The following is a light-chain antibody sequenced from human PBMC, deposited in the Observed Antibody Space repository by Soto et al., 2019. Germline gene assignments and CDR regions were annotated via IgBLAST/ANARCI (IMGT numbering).Light chain of an antibody. Sequence: QSVLTQPASVSGSPGQSITISCTGTSSDVGGYNSVSWYQQHPGNAPELLIYDVSDRPSGVSNRFSGSKSGNTASLTISGLQAADEADYYCGLYATGSTLVFGGGTKLTVL. J-gene: IGLJ2*01. V-gene: IGLV2-14*03. CDR1: SSDVGGYNS. CDR2: DVS. CDR3: GLYATGSTLV.